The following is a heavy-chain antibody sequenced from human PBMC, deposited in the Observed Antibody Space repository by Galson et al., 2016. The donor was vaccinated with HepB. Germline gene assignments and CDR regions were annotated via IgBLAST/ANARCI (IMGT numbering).Heavy chain of an antibody. CDR3: ARDAGYYGMDV. Sequence: SLRLSCAASGFTVISNYMTWVRQAPGKGLEWVSVVYSGGSTYYADSVKGRFTISRDNSENTLYLQMNSLRAEDTAIYYCARDAGYYGMDVWGQGTTVTVS. CDR1: GFTVISNY. V-gene: IGHV3-53*01. J-gene: IGHJ6*02. CDR2: VYSGGST.